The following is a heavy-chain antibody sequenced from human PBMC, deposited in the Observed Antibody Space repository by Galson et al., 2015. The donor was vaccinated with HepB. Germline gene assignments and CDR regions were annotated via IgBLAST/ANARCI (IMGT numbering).Heavy chain of an antibody. V-gene: IGHV3-21*01. CDR1: GFTFSSYS. D-gene: IGHD3-3*01. CDR3: ARDRDPFGVVIIPGWFDP. Sequence: SLRLSCAASGFTFSSYSMNWVRQAPGKGLEWVSSISSSSSYIYYADSVKGRFTISRDNAKNSLYLQMNSLRAEDTAVYYCARDRDPFGVVIIPGWFDPWGQGTLVTVSS. CDR2: ISSSSSYI. J-gene: IGHJ5*02.